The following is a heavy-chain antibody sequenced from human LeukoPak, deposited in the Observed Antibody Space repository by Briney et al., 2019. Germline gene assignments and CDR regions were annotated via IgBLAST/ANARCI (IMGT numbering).Heavy chain of an antibody. V-gene: IGHV3-7*05. CDR3: ASASKPWLQLT. CDR2: IKEDGSEK. D-gene: IGHD5-24*01. CDR1: GFTFSNYW. J-gene: IGHJ5*02. Sequence: HPGGSPRLSCAASGFTFSNYWMIWVRQAQGKGLEWVGNIKEDGSEKRYADSVRGRFTISRDNAQTSIYLQMNSLRAEDTAVYYCASASKPWLQLTWGQGTLVTVSS.